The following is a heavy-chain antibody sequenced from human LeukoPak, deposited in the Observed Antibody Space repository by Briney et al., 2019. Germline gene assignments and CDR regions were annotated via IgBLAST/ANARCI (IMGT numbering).Heavy chain of an antibody. Sequence: SVKVSCKASGGTFSSYAISWVRQAPGQGLEWMGGIIPIFGTANYAQKFQGRVTITADESTSTAYMELSSLRSEDTAVYYCARVKYDFLTPDFDYWGQGTLVTVSS. CDR3: ARVKYDFLTPDFDY. V-gene: IGHV1-69*13. CDR2: IIPIFGTA. J-gene: IGHJ4*02. CDR1: GGTFSSYA. D-gene: IGHD3-3*01.